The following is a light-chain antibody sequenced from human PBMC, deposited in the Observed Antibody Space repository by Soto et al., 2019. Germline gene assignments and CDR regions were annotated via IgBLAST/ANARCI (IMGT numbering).Light chain of an antibody. CDR1: QSVSSY. V-gene: IGKV3-11*01. CDR2: DAS. J-gene: IGKJ5*01. Sequence: EIVLTQSPATLSLSPGERATLSCRASQSVSSYLAWYQQKPGQAPRLLIYDASNRATGIPARFSGSGSGTDFTLTISTLEPEVFAVYSCKQRRNWPREAPFGQGTRRE. CDR3: KQRRNWPREAP.